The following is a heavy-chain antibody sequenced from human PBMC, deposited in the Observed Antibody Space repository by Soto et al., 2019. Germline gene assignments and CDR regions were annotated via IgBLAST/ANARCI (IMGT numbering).Heavy chain of an antibody. Sequence: ASVKVSCKASGYTFTSYGISWVRQAPGQRLEWMGWINVGSGNTKYSQNFQGRVTINQDTSASTAYMELSSLTSEDTAVYYCAREKWGSGSRWLDPWGQGTLVTVSS. D-gene: IGHD6-19*01. J-gene: IGHJ5*02. CDR1: GYTFTSYG. CDR3: AREKWGSGSRWLDP. CDR2: INVGSGNT. V-gene: IGHV1-3*01.